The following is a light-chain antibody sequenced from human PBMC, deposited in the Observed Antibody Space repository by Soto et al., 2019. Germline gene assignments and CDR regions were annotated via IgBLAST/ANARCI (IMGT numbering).Light chain of an antibody. CDR3: QQYGSLSWT. Sequence: ENVLTQSPGTLSLSPGERATLSRRASQNVDSNYLAWYQQKPGQAPRIIIFGASGRATGIPDRFSGSGSGTDFTLTISRLEPEDFAVYYCQQYGSLSWTFGQGTKVDIK. V-gene: IGKV3-20*01. CDR2: GAS. CDR1: QNVDSNY. J-gene: IGKJ1*01.